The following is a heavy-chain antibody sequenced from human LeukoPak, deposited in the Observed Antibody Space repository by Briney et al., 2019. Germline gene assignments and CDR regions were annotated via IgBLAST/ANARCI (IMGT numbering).Heavy chain of an antibody. Sequence: GRSLRLSCAASGFTFSSYAMHWVRQAPGKGLEWVAVISYDGSNKYYADSVKGRFTISKDNSKNTLYLQMNSLRAEDTAVYYCARAILTPGGATVTRYFDYWGQGTLVTVSS. J-gene: IGHJ4*02. CDR1: GFTFSSYA. D-gene: IGHD4-17*01. CDR3: ARAILTPGGATVTRYFDY. CDR2: ISYDGSNK. V-gene: IGHV3-30*07.